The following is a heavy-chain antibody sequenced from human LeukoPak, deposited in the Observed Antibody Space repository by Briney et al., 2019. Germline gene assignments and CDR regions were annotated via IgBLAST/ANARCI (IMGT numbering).Heavy chain of an antibody. CDR3: ARAKVYYYDSSGYDY. V-gene: IGHV3-7*01. Sequence: PGGSLRLSCAAAGFTFSNYWMSWVRQAPGKGLEWVANIKQDGSEKYYVDSVKGRFTISRDNAKNSLYLQMNSLRAEDTAVYYCARAKVYYYDSSGYDYWGQGTLVTVS. CDR1: GFTFSNYW. D-gene: IGHD3-22*01. CDR2: IKQDGSEK. J-gene: IGHJ4*02.